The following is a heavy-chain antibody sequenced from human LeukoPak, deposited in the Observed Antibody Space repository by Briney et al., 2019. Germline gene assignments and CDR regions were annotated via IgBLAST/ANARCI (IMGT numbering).Heavy chain of an antibody. Sequence: GGSLRLSCAASRFTISSYAMSWVSQARGKGLEWVSAISGSGGSTYYADSVKGRFTISRDNSKNTLYLQMNSLRAEDTAVYYCAKDFLFNYYDSSGYYFDYWGQGPLVTVSS. CDR1: RFTISSYA. V-gene: IGHV3-23*01. CDR2: ISGSGGST. J-gene: IGHJ4*02. D-gene: IGHD3-22*01. CDR3: AKDFLFNYYDSSGYYFDY.